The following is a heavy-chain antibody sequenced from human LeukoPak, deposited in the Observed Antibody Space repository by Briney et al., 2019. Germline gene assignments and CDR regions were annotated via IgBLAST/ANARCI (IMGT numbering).Heavy chain of an antibody. CDR3: ARGGSLDAFDI. CDR1: GGTFSSYA. Sequence: ASVKVSCKASGGTFSSYAISWVRQAPGQGLEWMGRIIPILGIANYAQKFQGRVTITADKSTSTAYMELSSLRSEDTAVYYCARGGSLDAFDIWGQGTMVTVSS. CDR2: IIPILGIA. V-gene: IGHV1-69*04. J-gene: IGHJ3*02.